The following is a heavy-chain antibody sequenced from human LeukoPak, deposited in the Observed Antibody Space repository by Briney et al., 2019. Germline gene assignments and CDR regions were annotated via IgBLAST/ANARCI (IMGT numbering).Heavy chain of an antibody. CDR1: GGSISSSSYY. CDR2: IYYSGST. Sequence: ASETLSLTCTVSGGSISSSSYYWGWIRQPPGKGLEWIGSIYYSGSTYYNPSLKSRVTISVDTSKNQFSLKLSAVTAADTAVYYCASGISHYDSSGYSDAFDIWGQGTVVTVSS. J-gene: IGHJ3*02. D-gene: IGHD3-22*01. CDR3: ASGISHYDSSGYSDAFDI. V-gene: IGHV4-39*07.